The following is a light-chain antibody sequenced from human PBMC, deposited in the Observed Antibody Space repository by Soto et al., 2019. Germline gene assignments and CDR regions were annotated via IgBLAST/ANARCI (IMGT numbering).Light chain of an antibody. CDR2: DVS. CDR3: SSYTTTSSYV. Sequence: QSVLTQPASVSGSPGQSITISCTGTSSDVGGYKYVSWYQQHPDKAPQLMIYDVSNRPSGVSSCFSGSKSGNTASLTISGLQAEDEADYYCSSYTTTSSYVFGTGTKVTVL. CDR1: SSDVGGYKY. J-gene: IGLJ1*01. V-gene: IGLV2-14*01.